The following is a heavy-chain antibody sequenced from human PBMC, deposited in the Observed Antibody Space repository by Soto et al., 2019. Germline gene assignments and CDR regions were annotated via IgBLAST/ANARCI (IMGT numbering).Heavy chain of an antibody. CDR2: ISYDGSNK. CDR3: AKEGWDYYDSSGYYYVGDFDY. Sequence: QVQLVESGGGVVQPGRSLRLSCAASGFTFSSYGMHWVRQAPGKGLEWVAVISYDGSNKYYADSVKGRFTISRDNSKNTLYLQMNSLRAEDTAVYYCAKEGWDYYDSSGYYYVGDFDYWAREPWSPSPQ. D-gene: IGHD3-22*01. V-gene: IGHV3-30*18. J-gene: IGHJ4*02. CDR1: GFTFSSYG.